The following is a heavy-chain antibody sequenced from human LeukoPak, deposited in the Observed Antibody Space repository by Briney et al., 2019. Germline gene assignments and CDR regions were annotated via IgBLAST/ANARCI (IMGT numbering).Heavy chain of an antibody. J-gene: IGHJ3*02. CDR1: GGSFSGYY. Sequence: SETLSLTCAVYGGSFSGYYWSWIRQPPGKGLEWIGEINHSGNTNYNPSLKSRVTILVDTSKNQFSLKLNSVTAADTAVYYCASPIYGDYTENGFDIWGQGTMVTVSS. CDR3: ASPIYGDYTENGFDI. D-gene: IGHD4-17*01. CDR2: INHSGNT. V-gene: IGHV4-34*01.